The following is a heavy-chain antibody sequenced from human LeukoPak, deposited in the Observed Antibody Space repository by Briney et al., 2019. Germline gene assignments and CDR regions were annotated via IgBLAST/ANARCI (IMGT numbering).Heavy chain of an antibody. V-gene: IGHV4-59*01. CDR2: IYYSGST. D-gene: IGHD3-9*01. J-gene: IGHJ5*02. Sequence: PSETLSLTCTVSGGSISSYYWSWIRQPPGKGLEWIGYIYYSGSTNYNPSLKSRVTISVDTSKNQFSLKLSSVTAADTAVYYCARSALRYFEGWFDPWGQGTLVTVSS. CDR1: GGSISSYY. CDR3: ARSALRYFEGWFDP.